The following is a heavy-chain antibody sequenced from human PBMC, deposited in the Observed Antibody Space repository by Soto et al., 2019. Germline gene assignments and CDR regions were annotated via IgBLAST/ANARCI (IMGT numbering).Heavy chain of an antibody. CDR3: ARDRYEVRSGYYGMDV. V-gene: IGHV1-69*01. CDR2: IIPIFGTA. CDR1: GGTFSSYA. Sequence: QVQLVQSGADVKKPGSSVKVSCKASGGTFSSYAISWVRQAPGQGLEWMGGIIPIFGTANYAQKFQGRVTITADESTSTAYMELSCLRSEDTAVYYCARDRYEVRSGYYGMDVWGQGTTVTVSS. D-gene: IGHD5-12*01. J-gene: IGHJ6*02.